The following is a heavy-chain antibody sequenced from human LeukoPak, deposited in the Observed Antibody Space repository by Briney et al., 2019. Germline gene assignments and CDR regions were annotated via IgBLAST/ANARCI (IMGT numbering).Heavy chain of an antibody. CDR3: ARWDHGTAYFDS. J-gene: IGHJ4*02. V-gene: IGHV6-1*01. Sequence: SQTLSLTCVIPGDSVSINSVAWNWIRQSPSRGLECLGRTCYRSKWYNNYAVSVKSRITINPDTSRNQFSLQLKSVTPEDTAVYYCARWDHGTAYFDSWGQGTLVTVSS. CDR1: GDSVSINSVA. CDR2: TCYRSKWYN. D-gene: IGHD1-26*01.